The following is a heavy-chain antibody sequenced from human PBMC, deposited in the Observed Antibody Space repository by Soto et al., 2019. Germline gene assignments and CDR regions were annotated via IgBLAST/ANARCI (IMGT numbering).Heavy chain of an antibody. CDR3: ARDLGVALYYDFWSGYLSSGWFDP. J-gene: IGHJ5*02. D-gene: IGHD3-3*01. V-gene: IGHV4-59*01. Sequence: PSETLSLTCTVSGGSISSYYWSWIRQPPGKGLEWIGYIYYSGSTNYNPSLKSRVTISVDTSKNQFSLKLSSVTAADTAVYYCARDLGVALYYDFWSGYLSSGWFDPWGQGTLVTVS. CDR1: GGSISSYY. CDR2: IYYSGST.